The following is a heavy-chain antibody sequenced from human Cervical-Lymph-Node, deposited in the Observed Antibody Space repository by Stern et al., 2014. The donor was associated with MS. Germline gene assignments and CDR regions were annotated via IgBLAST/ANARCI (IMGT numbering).Heavy chain of an antibody. CDR2: ISGSGDST. CDR3: AKEGILVASFDY. Sequence: VQLVESGGSLVQPGGSPRLSCAASGFTFSSYAMSWVRQAPGQGLEWVSAISGSGDSTYYADSVKGRFTISRDNSKNTLYLQMNSLRADDTAVYYCAKEGILVASFDYWGQGTLVTVSS. J-gene: IGHJ4*02. D-gene: IGHD6-19*01. CDR1: GFTFSSYA. V-gene: IGHV3-23*04.